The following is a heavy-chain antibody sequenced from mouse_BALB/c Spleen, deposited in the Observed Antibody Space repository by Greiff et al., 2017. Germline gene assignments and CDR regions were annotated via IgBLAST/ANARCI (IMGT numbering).Heavy chain of an antibody. V-gene: IGHV14-3*02. D-gene: IGHD2-4*01. J-gene: IGHJ4*01. CDR1: GFNIKDTY. CDR3: AREVFYDYDKGYAMDY. Sequence: VQLQQSGAELVKPGASVKLSCTASGFNIKDTYMHWVKQRPEQGLEWIGRIDPANGNTKYDPKFQGKATITAATSSNTAYLQLSSLTSEDTAVYYCAREVFYDYDKGYAMDYWGQGTAVTVSS. CDR2: IDPANGNT.